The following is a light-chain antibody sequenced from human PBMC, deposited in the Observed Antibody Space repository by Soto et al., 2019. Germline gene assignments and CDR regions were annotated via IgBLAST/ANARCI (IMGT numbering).Light chain of an antibody. CDR3: ASYPTSSTYV. CDR2: DVS. CDR1: SSDVGGYSY. V-gene: IGLV2-14*01. Sequence: QSVLTQPASLSGSPGQSMAISCAGTSSDVGGYSYVSWYQQQPGKAPKLVISDVSNRPSGVSDRFSGSKSGNTASLTISGLQTEDEADYYCASYPTSSTYVFGTGTKLTVL. J-gene: IGLJ1*01.